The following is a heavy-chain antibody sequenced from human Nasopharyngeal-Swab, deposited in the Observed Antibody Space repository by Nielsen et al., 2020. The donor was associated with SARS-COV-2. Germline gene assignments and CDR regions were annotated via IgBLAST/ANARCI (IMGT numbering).Heavy chain of an antibody. Sequence: SETLSLTCTVSGGSISSGGYYWSWIRQPPGKGLEWIGEINHSGSTNYNPSLKSRVTISVDTSKNQFSLKLSSVTAADTAVYYCAFGYYGMDVWGQGTTVTVSS. CDR2: INHSGST. J-gene: IGHJ6*02. D-gene: IGHD3-16*01. CDR3: AFGYYGMDV. V-gene: IGHV4-39*07. CDR1: GGSISSGGYY.